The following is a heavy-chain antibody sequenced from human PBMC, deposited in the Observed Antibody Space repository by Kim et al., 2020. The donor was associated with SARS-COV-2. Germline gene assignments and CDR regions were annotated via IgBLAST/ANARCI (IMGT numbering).Heavy chain of an antibody. CDR1: GFSFSDYA. Sequence: GGSLRLSCSASGFSFSDYAMHWVRQAPGKGLEYISAITSSGGTTHYADSVKGRFSISRDNSKNALYVQMSGLRAEDTXXYYXXKVNCSSSRCSYGMDVWGQGXXVTVSS. CDR3: XKVNCSSSRCSYGMDV. D-gene: IGHD2-2*01. CDR2: ITSSGGTT. V-gene: IGHV3-64*05. J-gene: IGHJ6*01.